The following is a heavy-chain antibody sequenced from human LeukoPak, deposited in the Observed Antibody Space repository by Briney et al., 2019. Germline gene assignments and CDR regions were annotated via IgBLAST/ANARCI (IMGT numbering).Heavy chain of an antibody. CDR2: INTNTGNP. J-gene: IGHJ4*02. Sequence: GWINTNTGNPTYAQGFTGRFVFSLDTSVSTAYLQISSLKAEDTAVYYCARDTYGSGSYPDYWGQGTLVTVSS. D-gene: IGHD3-10*01. V-gene: IGHV7-4-1*02. CDR3: ARDTYGSGSYPDY.